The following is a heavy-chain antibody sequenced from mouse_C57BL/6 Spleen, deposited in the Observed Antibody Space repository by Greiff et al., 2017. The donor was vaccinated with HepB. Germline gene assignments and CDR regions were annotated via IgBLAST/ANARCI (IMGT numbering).Heavy chain of an antibody. D-gene: IGHD4-1*01. CDR2: ISSGSSTI. CDR1: GFTFSDYG. Sequence: EVQRVESGGGLVKPGGSLKLSCAASGFTFSDYGMHWVRQAPEKGLEWVAYISSGSSTIYYADTVKGRFTISRDNAKNTLFLQMTSLRSEDTAMYYCARLNWDAMDYWGQGTSVTVSS. J-gene: IGHJ4*01. V-gene: IGHV5-17*01. CDR3: ARLNWDAMDY.